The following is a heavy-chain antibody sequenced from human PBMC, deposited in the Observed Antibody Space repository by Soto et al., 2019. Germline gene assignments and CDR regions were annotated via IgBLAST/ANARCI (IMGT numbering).Heavy chain of an antibody. CDR1: GGSISSYY. CDR2: IYYSGST. D-gene: IGHD3-22*01. J-gene: IGHJ4*02. Sequence: SETLSLTCTVSGGSISSYYWSWSRQPPGKGLEWIGYIYYSGSTDYNPSLKSRVTISVDTSKNQFSLKLSSVTAADTAVYYCASSNHFYDTRGQGFDYWGPGILVTVSS. CDR3: ASSNHFYDTRGQGFDY. V-gene: IGHV4-59*01.